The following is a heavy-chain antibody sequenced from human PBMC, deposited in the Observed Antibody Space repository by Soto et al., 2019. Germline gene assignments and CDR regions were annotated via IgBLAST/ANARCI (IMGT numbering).Heavy chain of an antibody. CDR1: GCSLRASVAG. J-gene: IGHJ4*02. CDR2: IYWDGGE. CDR3: AHGTYGASDYQDYCFDS. D-gene: IGHD4-17*01. V-gene: IGHV2-5*02. Sequence: SGPPLVHPTDTLTLPCSFSGCSLRASVAGGVWIANPPGKALEWLALIYWDGGERYSPSLKSRLTVTKDTSINHVVLTLTNVDPVDTGTYYCAHGTYGASDYQDYCFDSWGQGALVTVSS.